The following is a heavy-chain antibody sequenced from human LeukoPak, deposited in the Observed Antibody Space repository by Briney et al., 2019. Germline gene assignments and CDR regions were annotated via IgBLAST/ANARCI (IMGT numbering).Heavy chain of an antibody. D-gene: IGHD6-13*01. CDR1: GFTFSSYS. CDR3: ARGRQHQLLYSSSWYNRDYYYYGMDV. J-gene: IGHJ6*02. CDR2: ISSSSSYI. V-gene: IGHV3-21*01. Sequence: GGSLRLSCAASGFTFSSYSMNWVRQAPGKGLEWVSSISSSSSYIYYADSVKGRFTISRDNAKNSLYLQMNSLRAEDTAVYYCARGRQHQLLYSSSWYNRDYYYYGMDVWGQGTTVTVSS.